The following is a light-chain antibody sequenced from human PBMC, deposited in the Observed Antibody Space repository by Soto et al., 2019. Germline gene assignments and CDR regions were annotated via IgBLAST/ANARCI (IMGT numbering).Light chain of an antibody. CDR2: RAS. CDR3: LQYHNLWA. V-gene: IGKV3-15*01. Sequence: IVMTQSPATLSVSPGERATLSCRASQNIYSNVAWYQQRPGQAPRLLIYRASTRATGIPARFSGSESGTEFTLTISSLQSEDFTVYSCLQYHNLWAFGQGTKVDIK. CDR1: QNIYSN. J-gene: IGKJ1*01.